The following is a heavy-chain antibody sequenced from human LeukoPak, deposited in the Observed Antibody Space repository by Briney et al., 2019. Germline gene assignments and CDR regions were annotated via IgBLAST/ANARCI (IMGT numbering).Heavy chain of an antibody. D-gene: IGHD2-15*01. CDR2: ISSSSNTI. CDR3: ARVKGSYFDY. CDR1: GFTFSSYS. V-gene: IGHV3-48*01. Sequence: GGSLRLSCAASGFTFSSYSMNWVRQAPGKGLEWVSYISSSSNTIYYADSVKGRFTISRDNAKNSLYLQMNSLRAEDTAVYYCARVKGSYFDYWGQGALVTVSS. J-gene: IGHJ4*02.